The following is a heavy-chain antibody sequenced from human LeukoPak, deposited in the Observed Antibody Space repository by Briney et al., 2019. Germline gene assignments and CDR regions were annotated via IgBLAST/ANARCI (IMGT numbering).Heavy chain of an antibody. Sequence: GGSLRLSCAASGFTFSSYAMHWVRQAPGKGLEWVAVISYDGSNKYYADSVKGRFTISRDNSKNTLYLQMNSLRAEDTAVYYCARDFVTMIVVVDGAFDIWGQGTMVTVSS. J-gene: IGHJ3*02. CDR1: GFTFSSYA. CDR3: ARDFVTMIVVVDGAFDI. D-gene: IGHD3-22*01. V-gene: IGHV3-30*04. CDR2: ISYDGSNK.